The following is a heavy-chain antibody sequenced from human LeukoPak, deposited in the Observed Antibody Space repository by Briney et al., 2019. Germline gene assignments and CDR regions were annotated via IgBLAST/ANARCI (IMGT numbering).Heavy chain of an antibody. J-gene: IGHJ4*02. CDR2: IYYSGST. V-gene: IGHV4-59*11. CDR3: ARDSDYCSSTSCYLAFRD. Sequence: PSETLSLTCTVSGGSISSHYWSWIRQPPGKGLEWIGYIYYSGSTNYSPSLKSRVTISVDTSKNQFSLKLSSVTAADTAVYYCARDSDYCSSTSCYLAFRDWGQGTLVTVSS. CDR1: GGSISSHY. D-gene: IGHD2-2*01.